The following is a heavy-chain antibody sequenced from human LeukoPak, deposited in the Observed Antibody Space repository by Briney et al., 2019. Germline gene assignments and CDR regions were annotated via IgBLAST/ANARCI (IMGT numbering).Heavy chain of an antibody. Sequence: SETLSLTCGVYGGSFSGYYWTWIRQSPGRGLEWISSLMHSERTLYSPRLKRLANLSVHTSKNQFSLSLTSVTAADTAVYYCESGIGLMHYASFEFGGEGSLVSVSS. J-gene: IGHJ4*02. CDR3: ESGIGLMHYASFEF. CDR2: LMHSERT. D-gene: IGHD3/OR15-3a*01. CDR1: GGSFSGYY. V-gene: IGHV4-34*12.